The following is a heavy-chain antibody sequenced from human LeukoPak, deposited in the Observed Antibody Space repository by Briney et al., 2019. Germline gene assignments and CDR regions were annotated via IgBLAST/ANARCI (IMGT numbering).Heavy chain of an antibody. CDR2: IIPILGIA. V-gene: IGHV1-69*04. CDR1: GGTFSSYA. CDR3: ARDSRTYPDVLWWPPEH. J-gene: IGHJ4*02. Sequence: ASVKASCKASGGTFSSYAISWVRQAPGQGLEWMGRIIPILGIANYAQKFQGRVTITADKSTSTAYMELSSLRSEDTAVYYCARDSRTYPDVLWWPPEHWGQGTLVTVSS. D-gene: IGHD2-21*01.